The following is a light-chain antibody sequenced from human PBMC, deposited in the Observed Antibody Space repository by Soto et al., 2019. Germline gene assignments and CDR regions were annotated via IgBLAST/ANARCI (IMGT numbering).Light chain of an antibody. V-gene: IGKV1-27*01. J-gene: IGKJ1*01. CDR3: QKYDNVPT. Sequence: DNQVTQSPSSLSASVGDRVTITCRASQGISNALACNQQGPGKVPRLLIYAASTLQSGVPSRFSGSGSGTDFTLTISSLQPEDVAAYYCQKYDNVPTFGQGTKVEIK. CDR2: AAS. CDR1: QGISNA.